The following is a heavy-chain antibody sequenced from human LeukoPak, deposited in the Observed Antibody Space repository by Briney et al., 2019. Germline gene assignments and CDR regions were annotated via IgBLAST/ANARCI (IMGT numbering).Heavy chain of an antibody. CDR1: GLIVSRND. CDR2: LYTDGKT. V-gene: IGHV3-53*01. Sequence: GGSLTLSCAVSGLIVSRNDMAWVRQAPGKGLQWVSVLYTDGKTFYEDSMKGRFTISRDNSKNTLNLQINNLRDDDTAVYYCARAVAGLYFDYWGQGILVTVSS. D-gene: IGHD6-19*01. J-gene: IGHJ4*02. CDR3: ARAVAGLYFDY.